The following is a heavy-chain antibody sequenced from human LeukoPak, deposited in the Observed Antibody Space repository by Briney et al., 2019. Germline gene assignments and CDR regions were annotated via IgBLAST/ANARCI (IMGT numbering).Heavy chain of an antibody. CDR3: ARGSGYAGVFDY. D-gene: IGHD5-12*01. V-gene: IGHV4-31*03. J-gene: IGHJ4*02. CDR1: GGSISSGGYY. CDR2: IYYSGST. Sequence: SQTLSLTCTVSGGSISSGGYYWSWIRQHPGKGLEWIGYIYYSGSTYYNPSLKSRVTISVDTSKNQFSLKPSSVTAADTAVYYCARGSGYAGVFDYWGQGTLVTVSS.